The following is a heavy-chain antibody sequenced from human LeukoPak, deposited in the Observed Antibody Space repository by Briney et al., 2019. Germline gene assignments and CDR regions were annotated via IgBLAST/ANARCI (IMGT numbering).Heavy chain of an antibody. V-gene: IGHV3-48*01. CDR3: ARGGAGREATTGFSDI. Sequence: RGSLRLSCAASGFTFSSYSMNWVRQAPGKGLEWVSYISSSSSTIYYADPVKGRFTISRDNAKNSLYLQMNRLRAEDTAVYYCARGGAGREATTGFSDIWGQGTMVTVSS. J-gene: IGHJ3*02. CDR2: ISSSSSTI. CDR1: GFTFSSYS. D-gene: IGHD4-17*01.